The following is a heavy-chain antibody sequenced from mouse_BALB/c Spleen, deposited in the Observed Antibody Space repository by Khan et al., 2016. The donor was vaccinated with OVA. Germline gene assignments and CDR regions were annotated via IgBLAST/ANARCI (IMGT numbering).Heavy chain of an antibody. CDR2: ISSGGSYT. J-gene: IGHJ1*01. V-gene: IGHV5-6-4*01. CDR1: GFTFSSYT. Sequence: EVELVESGGDLVKPGGSLKLSCAASGFTFSSYTMSWVRQTPEKRLEWVATISSGGSYTYYPDSVKGRFTISRDNAKNTLYLQMSSLKSADTAMYYCTRDGNYAHWYFDVWGAGTTVTVSS. CDR3: TRDGNYAHWYFDV. D-gene: IGHD2-1*01.